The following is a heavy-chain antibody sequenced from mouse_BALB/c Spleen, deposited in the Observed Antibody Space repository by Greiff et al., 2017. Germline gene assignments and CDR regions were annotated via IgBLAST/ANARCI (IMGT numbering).Heavy chain of an antibody. J-gene: IGHJ4*01. CDR1: GFTFSSYA. Sequence: EVMLVESGGGLVKPGGSLKLSCAASGFTFSSYAMSWVRQSPEKRLEWVAEISSGGSYTYYPDTVTGRFTISRDNAKNTLYLEMSSLRSEDTAMYYCARIPDYYGSSQYAMDYWGQGTSVTVSS. V-gene: IGHV5-9-4*01. CDR3: ARIPDYYGSSQYAMDY. D-gene: IGHD1-1*01. CDR2: ISSGGSYT.